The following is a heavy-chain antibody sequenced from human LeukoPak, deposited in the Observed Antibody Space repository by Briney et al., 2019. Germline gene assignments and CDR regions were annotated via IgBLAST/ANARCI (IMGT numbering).Heavy chain of an antibody. CDR3: WLRGPTWGEA. CDR1: GFTFSKYD. D-gene: IGHD1-26*01. J-gene: IGHJ5*02. Sequence: GGSLRLSCAASGFTFSKYDMNWVRQAPGKGLEWVSYISTGSTTIYYADSVKGRFTISRDNAKNSLFLQMNSLRGEDTSAYYCWLRGPTWGEAWGQGTLVTVFS. CDR2: ISTGSTTI. V-gene: IGHV3-48*01.